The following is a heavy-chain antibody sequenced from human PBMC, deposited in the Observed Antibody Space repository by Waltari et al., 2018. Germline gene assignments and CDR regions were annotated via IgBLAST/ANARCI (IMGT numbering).Heavy chain of an antibody. CDR2: IYHRGTT. CDR3: ARAPLQIDTAMVGGAFDI. CDR1: GGCISSGGYS. V-gene: IGHV4-30-2*01. D-gene: IGHD5-18*01. Sequence: QVQLQESGPGLVKPSQTLSLTCPVSGGCISSGGYSWSWIRQLPGKGLEFIGYIYHRGTTYYNPSLKSRVAISVDRSNNQFSLKLSSVTAADTAVYYCARAPLQIDTAMVGGAFDIWGQGTMVTVSS. J-gene: IGHJ3*02.